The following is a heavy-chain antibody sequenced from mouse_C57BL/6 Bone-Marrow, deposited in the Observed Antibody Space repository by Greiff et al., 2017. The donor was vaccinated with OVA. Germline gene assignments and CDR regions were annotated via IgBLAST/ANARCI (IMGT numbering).Heavy chain of an antibody. Sequence: EVKLVESGGGLVKPGGSLKLSCAASGFTFSDYGMHWVRQAPEKGLEWVAYISSGSSTIYYADTVKGRFTISRDNAKNTLFLQMTSLRSEDTAMYYCARLTTVVATTDWYFDVWGTGTTVTVSS. CDR2: ISSGSSTI. CDR1: GFTFSDYG. V-gene: IGHV5-17*01. J-gene: IGHJ1*03. D-gene: IGHD1-1*01. CDR3: ARLTTVVATTDWYFDV.